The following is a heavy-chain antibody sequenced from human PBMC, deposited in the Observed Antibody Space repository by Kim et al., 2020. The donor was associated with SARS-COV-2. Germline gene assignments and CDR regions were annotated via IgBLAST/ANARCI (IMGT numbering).Heavy chain of an antibody. Sequence: SVKVSCKASGGTFSSYAISWVRQAPGQGLEWMGGIIPIFGTANYAQKFQGRVTITADESTSTAYMELSSLRSEDTAMYYCARGGWSSGWPYYYYGMDVWGQGTTVTVSS. D-gene: IGHD6-19*01. CDR3: ARGGWSSGWPYYYYGMDV. V-gene: IGHV1-69*13. CDR1: GGTFSSYA. J-gene: IGHJ6*02. CDR2: IIPIFGTA.